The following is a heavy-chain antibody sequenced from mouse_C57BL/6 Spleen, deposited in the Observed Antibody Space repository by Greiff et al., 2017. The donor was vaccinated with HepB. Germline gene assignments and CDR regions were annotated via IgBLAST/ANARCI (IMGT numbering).Heavy chain of an antibody. CDR1: GFTFSDYG. CDR2: ISSVSSTI. D-gene: IGHD1-1*01. CDR3: ARPASVVATPFDY. Sequence: EVQGVESGRGLVKPGGSLKLSCAASGFTFSDYGMHWVSQAPEKGLEWVAYISSVSSTIYYADTVKSRFTLSRDNAKTTLFLQMTSLRSEDTAMYYCARPASVVATPFDYWGQGTTLTVSS. V-gene: IGHV5-17*01. J-gene: IGHJ2*01.